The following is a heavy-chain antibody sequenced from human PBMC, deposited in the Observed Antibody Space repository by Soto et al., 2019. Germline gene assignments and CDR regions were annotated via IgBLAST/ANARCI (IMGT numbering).Heavy chain of an antibody. CDR1: GFTFDDYA. V-gene: IGHV3-9*01. D-gene: IGHD6-19*01. Sequence: GGSLRLSCAASGFTFDDYAMHWVRQAPGKGLEWVSGISWNSGSIGYADSVKGRFTISRDNAKNSLYLQMTSLRAEDTALYYCAKGKRADSSPRLYFDYWGQGTLVTVSS. CDR3: AKGKRADSSPRLYFDY. J-gene: IGHJ4*02. CDR2: ISWNSGSI.